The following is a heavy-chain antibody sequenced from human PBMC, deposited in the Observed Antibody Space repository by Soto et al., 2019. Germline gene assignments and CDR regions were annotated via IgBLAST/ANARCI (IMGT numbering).Heavy chain of an antibody. CDR3: ASGMTPDYFDF. CDR1: GYTFTNYG. J-gene: IGHJ4*02. V-gene: IGHV1-18*04. Sequence: QVQLVQSGPEVKKPGASVKVSCKTSGYTFTNYGISWVRQAPGQGLEWMGWTNTYNGNTKYAQDLQGRVTMTADTSTNTAYLDLRSLRSDDTDVFFCASGMTPDYFDFWGQGTLVTVSS. CDR2: TNTYNGNT.